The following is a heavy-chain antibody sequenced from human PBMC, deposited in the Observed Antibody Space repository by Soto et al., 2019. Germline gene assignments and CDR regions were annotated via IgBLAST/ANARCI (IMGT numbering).Heavy chain of an antibody. J-gene: IGHJ5*02. CDR3: AHRPHSIVSWFDP. CDR2: IYWNDDK. D-gene: IGHD2-15*01. Sequence: TLSLTCTVSGVSISSSSYYLGWLRQPPGKALEWLALIYWNDDKRYSPSLKSRLTITKDTSKNQVVLTMTNMDPVDTATYYCAHRPHSIVSWFDPWGQGTLVTVSS. V-gene: IGHV2-5*01. CDR1: GVSISSSSYY.